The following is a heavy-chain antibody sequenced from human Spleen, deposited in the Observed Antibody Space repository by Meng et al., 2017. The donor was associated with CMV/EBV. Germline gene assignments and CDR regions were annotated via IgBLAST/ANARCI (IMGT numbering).Heavy chain of an antibody. CDR1: ERTFRTYA. V-gene: IGHV1-69*05. J-gene: IGHJ4*02. Sequence: KASERTFRTYAVTWVRQAPGQGLEWMGRIIPIYGTTNYAQKFQGRVTITTDESTGTAYMELSSLRSEDAAFYYCARSCNGNTCPFDFWGQGTLVTVSS. D-gene: IGHD2/OR15-2a*01. CDR2: IIPIYGTT. CDR3: ARSCNGNTCPFDF.